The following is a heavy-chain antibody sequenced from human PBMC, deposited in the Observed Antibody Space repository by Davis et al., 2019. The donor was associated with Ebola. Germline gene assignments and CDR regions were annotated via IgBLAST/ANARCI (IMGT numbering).Heavy chain of an antibody. Sequence: PGGSLRLSCTASGFTFGDYVMSWVRQAPGKGLEWVGFIRSKAYGGTTEYAASVKGRFTISRDDSKSIAYLQMSSLKTEDTAVYYCTRGHMALGAIYDHIWGSYRYEYWGQGTLVTVSS. D-gene: IGHD3-16*02. CDR3: TRGHMALGAIYDHIWGSYRYEY. J-gene: IGHJ4*02. CDR1: GFTFGDYV. CDR2: IRSKAYGGTT. V-gene: IGHV3-49*04.